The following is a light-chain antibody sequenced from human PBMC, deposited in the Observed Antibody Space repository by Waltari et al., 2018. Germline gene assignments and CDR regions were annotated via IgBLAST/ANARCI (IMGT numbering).Light chain of an antibody. CDR3: QQYNNWPPWT. CDR1: QSVGSN. CDR2: GAS. J-gene: IGKJ1*01. V-gene: IGKV3-15*01. Sequence: ETVMTQSPATLSVSPGETATLSCRASQSVGSNLAWYQQKPGQAPRLLIYGASTRATGIPAKFSGSGSGTEFTLTISSLQSEDSAVYYCQQYNNWPPWTFGQGTKVEI.